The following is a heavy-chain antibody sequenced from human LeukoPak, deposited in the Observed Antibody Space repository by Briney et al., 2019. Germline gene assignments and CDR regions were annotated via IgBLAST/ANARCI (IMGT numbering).Heavy chain of an antibody. CDR1: GFTFSSYA. Sequence: PGGSLRLSCAASGFTFSSYAMSWVRQAPGKGLEWVSAISGSGGSTYYADSVKGRFTISRDNSKNTLHLQMNSLRAEDTAVYYCAKLPKQWLATIEPYYFDYWGQGTLVTVSS. CDR2: ISGSGGST. V-gene: IGHV3-23*01. D-gene: IGHD6-19*01. CDR3: AKLPKQWLATIEPYYFDY. J-gene: IGHJ4*02.